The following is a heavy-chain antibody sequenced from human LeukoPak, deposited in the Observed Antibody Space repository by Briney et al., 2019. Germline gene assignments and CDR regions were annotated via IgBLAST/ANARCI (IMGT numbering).Heavy chain of an antibody. J-gene: IGHJ5*02. CDR3: ARDLVVVVPAAILRKKNWFDP. CDR1: GFTFSSYS. Sequence: GGSLRLSCAASGFTFSSYSMNWVRQAPGKGLEWVSYISSSSTIYYADSVKGRFTISRDNAKNSLYLQMNSLRAEDTAVYYCARDLVVVVPAAILRKKNWFDPWGQGTLVTVSS. D-gene: IGHD2-2*01. CDR2: ISSSSTI. V-gene: IGHV3-48*04.